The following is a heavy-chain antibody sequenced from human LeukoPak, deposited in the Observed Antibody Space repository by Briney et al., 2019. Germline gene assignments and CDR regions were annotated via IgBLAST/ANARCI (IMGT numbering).Heavy chain of an antibody. J-gene: IGHJ4*02. D-gene: IGHD3-10*01. CDR1: GFTFSSYA. V-gene: IGHV3-21*01. Sequence: GGSLRLSCAASGFTFSSYAMSWVRQAPGKGLEWVSFISSSSSYIYYADSVKGRFTISRDNAKNSLYLQMNSLKADDTAVYYCARDSDHYWGQGTLVTVSS. CDR2: ISSSSSYI. CDR3: ARDSDHY.